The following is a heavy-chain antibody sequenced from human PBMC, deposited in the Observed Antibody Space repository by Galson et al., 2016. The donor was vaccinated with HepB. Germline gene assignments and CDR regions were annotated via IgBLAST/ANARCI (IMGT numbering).Heavy chain of an antibody. CDR1: GFTFSNYA. D-gene: IGHD6-19*01. CDR2: ISASGAGT. Sequence: SLRLSCAASGFTFSNYAMSWVRQAPEKGLEWVSGISASGAGTYYADSVKGRFTISRDNFKNTLYLQMNSLRAEDTAVYYCAKAISVAGVNGLPSDYWGQGTLVTVSS. J-gene: IGHJ4*02. V-gene: IGHV3-23*01. CDR3: AKAISVAGVNGLPSDY.